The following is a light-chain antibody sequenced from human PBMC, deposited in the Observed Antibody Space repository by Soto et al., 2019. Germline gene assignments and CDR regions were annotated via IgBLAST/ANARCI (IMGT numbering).Light chain of an antibody. Sequence: DIQMTQSPATLSGSVGDRVTLTCRASQTISSWLAWYQQKPGKAPKLLIYKASTLKSGVPSRFSGSGSGTEFPLTISSLQPDDVATYYCQHYNSSPEAFGQGTKVELK. CDR2: KAS. CDR3: QHYNSSPEA. J-gene: IGKJ1*01. V-gene: IGKV1-5*03. CDR1: QTISSW.